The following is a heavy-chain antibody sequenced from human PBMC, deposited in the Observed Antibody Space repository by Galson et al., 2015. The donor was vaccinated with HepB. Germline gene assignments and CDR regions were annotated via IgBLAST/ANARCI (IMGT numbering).Heavy chain of an antibody. Sequence: SLRLSCAASGFTYSSYAMSWVRQAQGKGLEWVSAISGSGGSTYYADSVKGRFTISRDNSKNTLYLQMNSLRAEETAVYYCSKDYRKSSLIIAARPRYYGIDVLVQGTTFTVSS. V-gene: IGHV3-23*01. CDR2: ISGSGGST. CDR1: GFTYSSYA. D-gene: IGHD6-6*01. CDR3: SKDYRKSSLIIAARPRYYGIDV. J-gene: IGHJ6*02.